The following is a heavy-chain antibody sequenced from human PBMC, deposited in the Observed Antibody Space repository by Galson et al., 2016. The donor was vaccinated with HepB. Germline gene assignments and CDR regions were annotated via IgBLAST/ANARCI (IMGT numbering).Heavy chain of an antibody. J-gene: IGHJ4*02. Sequence: CAISGDSVSSNSAAWHWIRQSPSRGLEWLGRTYYRSKWYNDYAISVKGRITINPDTSKNQFSRQLNSVTPEDTAVYYCARGGGPLGTAMVVDHFDYWGQGSLVTVSS. CDR1: GDSVSSNSAA. V-gene: IGHV6-1*01. CDR2: TYYRSKWYN. D-gene: IGHD5-18*01. CDR3: ARGGGPLGTAMVVDHFDY.